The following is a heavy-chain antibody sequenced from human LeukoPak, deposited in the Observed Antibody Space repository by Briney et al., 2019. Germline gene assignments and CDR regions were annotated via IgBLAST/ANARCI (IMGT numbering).Heavy chain of an antibody. CDR3: AGDKDIVVVPAASRGAFDI. J-gene: IGHJ3*02. CDR1: GFTFSDYY. V-gene: IGHV3-11*01. Sequence: GGSLRLSCAASGFTFSDYYMSWIRQAPGKGLEWVSYISSSGSTIYYADSVKGRFTISRDNAKNSLYLQMNSLRAEDTAVYYCAGDKDIVVVPAASRGAFDIWGQGTMVTVSS. D-gene: IGHD2-2*01. CDR2: ISSSGSTI.